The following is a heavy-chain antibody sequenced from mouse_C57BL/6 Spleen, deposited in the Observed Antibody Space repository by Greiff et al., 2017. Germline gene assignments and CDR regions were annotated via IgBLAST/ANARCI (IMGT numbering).Heavy chain of an antibody. J-gene: IGHJ1*03. CDR3: ARITTVVATNFDV. Sequence: VQLQQPGAELVKPGASVKLSCKASGYTFTSYWMHWVKQRPGQGLEWIGMIHPNGGSTTYNEKFKSKATLTVDKSSSTASMQLSSLTSEDSAVYYCARITTVVATNFDVWGTGTTVTVSS. CDR1: GYTFTSYW. V-gene: IGHV1-64*01. CDR2: IHPNGGST. D-gene: IGHD1-1*01.